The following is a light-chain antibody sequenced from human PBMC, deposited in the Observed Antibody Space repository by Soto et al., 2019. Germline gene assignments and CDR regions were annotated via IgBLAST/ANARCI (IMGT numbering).Light chain of an antibody. Sequence: DIQMTQSPSSLSASVGDRVTITCQASQDISNYLNWYQQKPGKAPKLLIYDASNLETGFPSRFSGSGSGTDFTFTISSLQPEDIATYYCQQYDNLSYTFGQGTKLEIK. V-gene: IGKV1-33*01. CDR2: DAS. CDR3: QQYDNLSYT. CDR1: QDISNY. J-gene: IGKJ2*01.